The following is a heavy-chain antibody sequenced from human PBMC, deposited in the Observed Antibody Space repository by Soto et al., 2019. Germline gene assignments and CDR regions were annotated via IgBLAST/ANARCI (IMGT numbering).Heavy chain of an antibody. J-gene: IGHJ4*02. Sequence: VQLIQFGTEVKKSGASVKISCQASGYTFFACYMNWVRQAPGQGLEWMGMINPSGGTATYAQRFRDRLTVTWDTAARTVYMELRTLRPEDTAVYYCARGDASSGTYWFDYWGQGTLVTASA. V-gene: IGHV1-46*01. CDR3: ARGDASSGTYWFDY. CDR2: INPSGGTA. D-gene: IGHD3-10*01. CDR1: GYTFFACY.